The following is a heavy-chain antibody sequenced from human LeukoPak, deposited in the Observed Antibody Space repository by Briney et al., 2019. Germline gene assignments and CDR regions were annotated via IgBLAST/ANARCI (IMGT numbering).Heavy chain of an antibody. CDR1: GFTFRTYA. J-gene: IGHJ4*02. CDR2: ISAGGSNT. V-gene: IGHV3-23*01. CDR3: AREENTLAGYNPYYFDY. D-gene: IGHD3-9*01. Sequence: GGSLRLSCAASGFTFRTYAMSWVRQAPGKGLEWVSAISAGGSNTYYADSVKGRFTISRDNAKSSLYLQMNSLRDEDTAVYYCAREENTLAGYNPYYFDYCGQGTLVTVSS.